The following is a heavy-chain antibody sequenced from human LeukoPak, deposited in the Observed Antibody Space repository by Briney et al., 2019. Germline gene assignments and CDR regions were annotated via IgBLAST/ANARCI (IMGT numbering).Heavy chain of an antibody. Sequence: SETLSLTCTVSGGSISSGSYYWSWIRQPAGKGLEWIGRIYTSGSTNYNPSLKSRVTISVDTSKNQFSLKLSSVTAADTAVYYCARGARTIRFNWFDPWGQGTLVTVSS. J-gene: IGHJ5*02. D-gene: IGHD3-3*01. V-gene: IGHV4-61*02. CDR1: GGSISSGSYY. CDR2: IYTSGST. CDR3: ARGARTIRFNWFDP.